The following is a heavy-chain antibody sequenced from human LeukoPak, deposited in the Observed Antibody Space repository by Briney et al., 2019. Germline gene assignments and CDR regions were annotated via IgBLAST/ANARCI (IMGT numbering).Heavy chain of an antibody. D-gene: IGHD6-19*01. J-gene: IGHJ5*02. CDR1: GGSISSYY. CDR2: IYYSGST. CDR3: ARVRGVAGPNTNWFDP. Sequence: TSETLSLTCTVSGGSISSYYWSWIRQPPGKGLEWIGYIYYSGSTNYNPSLKSRVTISVDTSKNQFSLKLSSVTAADTAVYYCARVRGVAGPNTNWFDPWGQGTLVTVSS. V-gene: IGHV4-59*01.